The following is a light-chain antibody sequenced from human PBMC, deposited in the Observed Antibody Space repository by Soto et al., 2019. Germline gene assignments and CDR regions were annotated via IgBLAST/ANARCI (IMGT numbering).Light chain of an antibody. CDR1: SDIGNYNL. CDR3: ASYAGSRTYV. V-gene: IGLV2-23*02. J-gene: IGLJ1*01. CDR2: EVT. Sequence: QSALTQPASVSGSPGQSVTISCSGSDIGNYNLVSWYQHLPGRAPKLLIFEVTMRPSGISDRFSGSKSASTASLTISGLQAEDEGDYYCASYAGSRTYVFGSGTK.